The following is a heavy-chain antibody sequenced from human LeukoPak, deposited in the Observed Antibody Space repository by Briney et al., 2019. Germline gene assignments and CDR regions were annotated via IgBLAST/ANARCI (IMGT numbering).Heavy chain of an antibody. V-gene: IGHV3-23*01. J-gene: IGHJ4*02. D-gene: IGHD3-10*01. CDR2: ISGSGGST. CDR3: ARARMVRGVRGANYFDY. Sequence: GGSLRLSCAASGFTFSSYAMSWVRQAPGKGLEWVSAISGSGGSTYYADSVKGRFTISRDNSKNTLYLQMNSLRAEDTAVYYCARARMVRGVRGANYFDYWGQGTLVTVSS. CDR1: GFTFSSYA.